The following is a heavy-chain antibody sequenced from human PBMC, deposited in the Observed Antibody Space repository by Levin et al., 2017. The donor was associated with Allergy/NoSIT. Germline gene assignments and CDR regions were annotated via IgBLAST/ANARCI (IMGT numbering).Heavy chain of an antibody. Sequence: PGESLKISCAASGFTFSSYAMNWVRQAPGKGLEWVSGIIGSGYNTYYADSVKGRFTISRDNSESTLYLQMSSLRAEDTAVYYCARRGSGGYYYFDYWGQGALVTVSS. CDR2: IIGSGYNT. J-gene: IGHJ4*02. CDR1: GFTFSSYA. V-gene: IGHV3-23*01. D-gene: IGHD3-22*01. CDR3: ARRGSGGYYYFDY.